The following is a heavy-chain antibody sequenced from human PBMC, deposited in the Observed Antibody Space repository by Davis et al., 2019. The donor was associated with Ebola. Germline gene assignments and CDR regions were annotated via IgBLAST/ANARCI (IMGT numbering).Heavy chain of an antibody. D-gene: IGHD3-3*01. CDR1: GYTFTGYY. V-gene: IGHV1-2*02. Sequence: ASVTVSCKASGYTFTGYYIHWVRQPPGQGPEWLGWINPNSGGTNYAQKFQGRVTMTRDTSITTAYMELNRLKSDDTALYYCARGVSDFWSGYYGPPTAYWGQGTLVTVSS. J-gene: IGHJ4*02. CDR3: ARGVSDFWSGYYGPPTAY. CDR2: INPNSGGT.